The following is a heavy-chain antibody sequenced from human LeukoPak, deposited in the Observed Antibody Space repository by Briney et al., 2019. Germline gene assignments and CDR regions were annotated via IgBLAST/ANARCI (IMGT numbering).Heavy chain of an antibody. V-gene: IGHV4-61*02. Sequence: SETLSLTCTVSGGSISSGSYYWSWIRQPAGKGLEWIGRIYTSGSINYNPSLKSRVTISVDTSKNQFSLKLSSVTAADTAVYYCARSPDYYDSSGLDYWGQGTLVTVSS. CDR1: GGSISSGSYY. D-gene: IGHD3-22*01. CDR3: ARSPDYYDSSGLDY. J-gene: IGHJ4*02. CDR2: IYTSGSI.